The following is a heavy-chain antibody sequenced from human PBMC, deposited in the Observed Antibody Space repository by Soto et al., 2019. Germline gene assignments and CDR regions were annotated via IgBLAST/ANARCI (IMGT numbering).Heavy chain of an antibody. J-gene: IGHJ4*02. CDR2: IYPGDSDT. CDR3: ARTISYGRQARAFDY. V-gene: IGHV5-51*01. D-gene: IGHD4-17*01. Sequence: EVQLVQSGAEMKKPGESLNISCKGFGYTFTTYWIAWVRQMPEKGLEWMGIIYPGDSDTRYRPSFQGQVTISADKSISTAYLQWSSLKASDTAMYYCARTISYGRQARAFDYWGRGTLVTVSS. CDR1: GYTFTTYW.